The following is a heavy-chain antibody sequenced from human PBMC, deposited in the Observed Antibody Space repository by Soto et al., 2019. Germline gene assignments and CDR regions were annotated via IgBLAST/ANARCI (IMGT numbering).Heavy chain of an antibody. CDR2: IYYTGGT. CDR3: ARGPGIMAKIDY. D-gene: IGHD3-16*01. J-gene: IGHJ4*02. CDR1: GGSISSYY. Sequence: PSETLSLTCTVSGGSISSYYWSWIRQPPGKGLEYIGYIYYTGGTNYNPSLKSRVTISIDTSKNQFSLKLSSVTAADTAVYYCARGPGIMAKIDYWGQGTLVTVPQ. V-gene: IGHV4-59*12.